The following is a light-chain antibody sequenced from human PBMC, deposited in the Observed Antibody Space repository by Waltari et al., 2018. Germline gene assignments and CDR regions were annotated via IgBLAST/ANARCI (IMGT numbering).Light chain of an antibody. J-gene: IGKJ1*01. Sequence: DIAMTQSPDSLAVSLGERATINCKSSRSVFYTDHNKNYLTWYQQKPGQPPPLLISWASTRESGVPDRFIGSGSGTDFTLTISSLQAEDVAVYYCHQHYTTPWTFGQGTLVEL. CDR3: HQHYTTPWT. CDR2: WAS. CDR1: RSVFYTDHNKNY. V-gene: IGKV4-1*01.